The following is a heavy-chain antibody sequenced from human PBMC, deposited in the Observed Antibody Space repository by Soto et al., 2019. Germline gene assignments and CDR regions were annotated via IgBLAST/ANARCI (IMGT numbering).Heavy chain of an antibody. CDR1: GGSIGSYY. D-gene: IGHD6-13*01. V-gene: IGHV4-59*01. Sequence: SETLSLTCTVSGGSIGSYYGSWIRQPPGKGLEWIGYIYYSGSTNYNPSLKSRVTISVDTSKNQFSLKLSSVTAADTAVYYCARLYSSSWYSNWFDPWGQGTLVTVSS. J-gene: IGHJ5*02. CDR3: ARLYSSSWYSNWFDP. CDR2: IYYSGST.